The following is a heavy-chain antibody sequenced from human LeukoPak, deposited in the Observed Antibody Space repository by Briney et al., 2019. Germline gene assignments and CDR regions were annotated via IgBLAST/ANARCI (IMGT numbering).Heavy chain of an antibody. V-gene: IGHV4-34*01. CDR1: GGSFSGYY. J-gene: IGHJ1*01. CDR2: IYYSGST. D-gene: IGHD2-15*01. CDR3: ARATILGYCSGNTCYPEYFQH. Sequence: PSETLSLTCAVYGGSFSGYYWSWIRQPPGKGLEWIASIYYSGSTYYNPSLKSRVTTSMDTSKNRFSLKLSSVTAADTAVYYCARATILGYCSGNTCYPEYFQHWGQGTLVTVSS.